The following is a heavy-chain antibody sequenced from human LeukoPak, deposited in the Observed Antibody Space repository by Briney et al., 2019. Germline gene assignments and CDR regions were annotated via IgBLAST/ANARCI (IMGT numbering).Heavy chain of an antibody. D-gene: IGHD4-11*01. CDR2: INPNSGGT. CDR3: ARGPTHYYYYYYMDV. Sequence: GASVKVSCKASGYTFTGYYMHWVRQAPGQGLEWMGWINPNSGGTNYAQKFQGRVTMTRDTSISTAYMELSRLRSDDTAVYYCARGPTHYYYYYYMDVWGKGTTVTISS. CDR1: GYTFTGYY. V-gene: IGHV1-2*02. J-gene: IGHJ6*03.